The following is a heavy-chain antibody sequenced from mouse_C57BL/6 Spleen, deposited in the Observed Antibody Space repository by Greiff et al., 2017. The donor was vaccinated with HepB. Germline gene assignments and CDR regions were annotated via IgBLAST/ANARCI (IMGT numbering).Heavy chain of an antibody. V-gene: IGHV14-2*01. Sequence: EVQLQQSGAELVKPGASVKLSCTASGFNIKDYYMHWVKQRTEQGLEWIGRIDPEDGETKYAPKFQGKATIKADTSTNTAYLQRSSLTSEDTAVYYCAHCYSNYVSAMDYWGQGTSVTVSS. D-gene: IGHD2-5*01. CDR2: IDPEDGET. J-gene: IGHJ4*01. CDR3: AHCYSNYVSAMDY. CDR1: GFNIKDYY.